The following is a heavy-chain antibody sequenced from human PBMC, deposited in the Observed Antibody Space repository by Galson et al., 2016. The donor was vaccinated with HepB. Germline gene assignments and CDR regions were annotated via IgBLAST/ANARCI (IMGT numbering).Heavy chain of an antibody. CDR3: AKASGYSNTWFNY. D-gene: IGHD6-13*01. CDR2: TSTLVDST. J-gene: IGHJ5*01. V-gene: IGHV3-23*01. CDR1: GLSVRNNY. Sequence: SLRLSCAASGLSVRNNYISWVRQAPGKGLEWVSVTSTLVDSTYYADSVKGRFTVSRDNSKNTVYLQMNSLRAEDTAVYYCAKASGYSNTWFNYRGQGTLVT.